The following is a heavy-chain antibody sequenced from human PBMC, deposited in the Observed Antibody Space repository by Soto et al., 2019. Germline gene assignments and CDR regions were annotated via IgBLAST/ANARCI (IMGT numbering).Heavy chain of an antibody. CDR1: GYTFTSYG. CDR3: ARVGPQNDPCAYYYYMDV. V-gene: IGHV1-18*01. Sequence: VKVSCKASGYTFTSYGISWVRQAPGQGLEWMGWISAYNGNTNYAQKLQGRVTMTTDTSTSTAYMELRSLRSDDTAVYYCARVGPQNDPCAYYYYMDVWGKVTTVTVSS. CDR2: ISAYNGNT. J-gene: IGHJ6*03. D-gene: IGHD3-16*01.